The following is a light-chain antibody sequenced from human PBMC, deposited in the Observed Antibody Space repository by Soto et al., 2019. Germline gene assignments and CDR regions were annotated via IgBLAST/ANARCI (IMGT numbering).Light chain of an antibody. CDR1: KSVSNNY. V-gene: IGKV3-20*01. CDR2: AAY. CDR3: LQYGISGT. Sequence: ENFLTRSPCTXSLLLTYRAPIPCRDRKSVSNNYLARYQQKTGKXPXXXIYAAYNRATGITERFTGSGYATDLPLTRSRLEREDSAVYYGLQYGISGTFGEVTLVEI. J-gene: IGKJ4*02.